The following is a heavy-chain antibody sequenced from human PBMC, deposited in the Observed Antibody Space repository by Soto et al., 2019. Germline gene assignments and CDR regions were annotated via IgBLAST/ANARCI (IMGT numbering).Heavy chain of an antibody. V-gene: IGHV3-33*01. CDR2: IWYDGSNK. J-gene: IGHJ6*02. CDR1: GFTVSSYG. D-gene: IGHD4-17*01. Sequence: SLRLSCAASGFTVSSYGMQWVRQAPGKGLEWVSVIWYDGSNKYYADSVKGRFTISRDNSKNTLYLQMNRLRAEATDVYYCARDRLRSMDVWGQGTTVTVSS. CDR3: ARDRLRSMDV.